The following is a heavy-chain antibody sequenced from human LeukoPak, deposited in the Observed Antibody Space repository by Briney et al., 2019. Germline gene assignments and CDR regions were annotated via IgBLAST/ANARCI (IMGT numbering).Heavy chain of an antibody. J-gene: IGHJ3*02. V-gene: IGHV3-7*01. CDR3: VKDWGVLPDYSADGFDI. CDR1: TFSSYW. D-gene: IGHD4-11*01. Sequence: GGSLRLSCADFTFSSYWLSWVRQAPGKGLEWVANIKQDGSEKYYVDSVKGRFAISRDNSQNTLHLQMNILRVEDTAVYYCVKDWGVLPDYSADGFDIWGPGTVVTVSS. CDR2: IKQDGSEK.